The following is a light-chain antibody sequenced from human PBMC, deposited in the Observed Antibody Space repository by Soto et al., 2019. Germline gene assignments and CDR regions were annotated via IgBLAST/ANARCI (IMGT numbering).Light chain of an antibody. CDR2: GAS. Sequence: IALTQSPGTLSLSPGERATLSCRASQGVRGSYLAWYRQKPGQSPRLLIYGASSRAAGNPDRFSGSGSGTDFTLTISRLEPEDFAVYHCQQCGSSPYTFGQGTKLEIK. CDR3: QQCGSSPYT. J-gene: IGKJ2*01. CDR1: QGVRGSY. V-gene: IGKV3-20*01.